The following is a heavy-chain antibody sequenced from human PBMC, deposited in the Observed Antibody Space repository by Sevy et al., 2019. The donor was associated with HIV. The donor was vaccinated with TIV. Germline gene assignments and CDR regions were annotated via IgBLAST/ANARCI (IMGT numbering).Heavy chain of an antibody. D-gene: IGHD6-19*01. J-gene: IGHJ4*02. CDR3: ARESGSGWYVDS. V-gene: IGHV3-33*08. CDR1: GFTYSNYG. Sequence: GGSLRLSCSTFGFTYSNYGMHWVREAPGRGLEWVAARFSDGKYQYYADSVKGRVTISRENSKNTLYLQMSSLRADDPAMYYCARESGSGWYVDSWGRGTLVTVSS. CDR2: RFSDGKYQ.